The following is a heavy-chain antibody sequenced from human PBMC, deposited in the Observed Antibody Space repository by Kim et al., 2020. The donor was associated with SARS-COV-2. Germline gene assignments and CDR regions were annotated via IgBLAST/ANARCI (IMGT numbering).Heavy chain of an antibody. V-gene: IGHV3-21*01. Sequence: GGSLRLSCTPSGFNFSSYAMNWVRQAPGKGLEWVSSITANSDYINYADSLKGRFTISRDNAKNSLYLQINSLRAEDTAVYYCARCSDSISSSGLLSYYYYGLDVWRQGTTVTVSS. J-gene: IGHJ6*02. CDR2: ITANSDYI. D-gene: IGHD6-6*01. CDR1: GFNFSSYA. CDR3: ARCSDSISSSGLLSYYYYGLDV.